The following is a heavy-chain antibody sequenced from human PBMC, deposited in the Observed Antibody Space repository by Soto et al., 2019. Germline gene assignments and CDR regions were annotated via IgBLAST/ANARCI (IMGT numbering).Heavy chain of an antibody. D-gene: IGHD2-15*01. J-gene: IGHJ6*02. Sequence: PGGSLRLSCAASGFTFSSYAMSWVRQAPGKGLEWVSAISGSGGSTYYADSVKGRFTISRDNSKNTLYLQMNSLRAEDTAVYYCAILADIVVVAAMARGTNYYGMDVWGQGTTVTVSS. CDR3: AILADIVVVAAMARGTNYYGMDV. V-gene: IGHV3-23*01. CDR2: ISGSGGST. CDR1: GFTFSSYA.